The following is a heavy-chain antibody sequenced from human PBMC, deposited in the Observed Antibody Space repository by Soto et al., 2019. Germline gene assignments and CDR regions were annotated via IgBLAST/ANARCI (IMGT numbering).Heavy chain of an antibody. J-gene: IGHJ4*02. D-gene: IGHD1-26*01. CDR2: ISYGGSDK. CDR3: TRDPGIGFDY. Sequence: QVQLVESGGGVVQPGRSLRLSCAASGFTFNRYAIHWVRQAPGKGLEWVAVISYGGSDKYYADSVKGRFTVSRDNSKNTLYLQMNSLRAEDTAIYDCTRDPGIGFDYWGQGPLVIVSS. V-gene: IGHV3-30-3*01. CDR1: GFTFNRYA.